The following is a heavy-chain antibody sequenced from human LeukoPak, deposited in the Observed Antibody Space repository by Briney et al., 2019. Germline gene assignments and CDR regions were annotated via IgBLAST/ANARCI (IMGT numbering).Heavy chain of an antibody. V-gene: IGHV3-7*01. J-gene: IGHJ4*02. CDR3: ARDSAMVRDLGYFDY. CDR2: IKQDGSEK. Sequence: PGGSLRLSCAASGFTFSSYSMNWVRQAPGKGLEWVANIKQDGSEKYYVDSVKGRFTISRDNAKNSLYLQMNSLRAEDTAVYYCARDSAMVRDLGYFDYWGQGTLVTVSS. CDR1: GFTFSSYS. D-gene: IGHD3-10*01.